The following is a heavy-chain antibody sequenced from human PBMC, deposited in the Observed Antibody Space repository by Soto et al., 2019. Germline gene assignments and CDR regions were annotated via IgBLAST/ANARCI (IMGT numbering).Heavy chain of an antibody. V-gene: IGHV3-21*02. J-gene: IGHJ6*02. D-gene: IGHD3-10*01. Sequence: DVQLEESGGGLVKPGGSLRLSCVASEFTFSVYSMNWVRQAPGKGLEWVSSISSGSSYIYYADSVKGRFTISRDNDKSSLFLHMNSLRVDDPAVYYCTRDRVKIRGGYYHYYGMDVWGQGTTVTVSS. CDR2: ISSGSSYI. CDR1: EFTFSVYS. CDR3: TRDRVKIRGGYYHYYGMDV.